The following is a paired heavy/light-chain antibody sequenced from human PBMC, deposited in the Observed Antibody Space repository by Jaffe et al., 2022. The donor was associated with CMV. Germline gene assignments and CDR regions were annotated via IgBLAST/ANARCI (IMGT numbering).Heavy chain of an antibody. CDR1: GFTFSNFG. V-gene: IGHV3-33*01. J-gene: IGHJ6*02. CDR3: ARDRMIFGVVGNMDV. D-gene: IGHD3-3*01. CDR2: IWYDGTNR. Sequence: QVRLVESGGGVFQPGRSLRLSCAASGFTFSNFGMHWVRQAPGKGLEWVGVIWYDGTNRYYGDSVQGRSTVSRDNSNNTLYLHLNSLSAEDTAVYYCARDRMIFGVVGNMDVWGQGTTVIVSS.
Light chain of an antibody. CDR2: DAS. V-gene: IGKV3-11*01. Sequence: EIVLTQSPATLSLSPGERVTLSCRASQSVDSYLAWYQQKPGQAPRLLIYDASNRATGVPARFSGSGSGTDFTLTISSLEPEDFAVYFCQQRISWPPYTFGQGTKLDIK. CDR3: QQRISWPPYT. J-gene: IGKJ2*01. CDR1: QSVDSY.